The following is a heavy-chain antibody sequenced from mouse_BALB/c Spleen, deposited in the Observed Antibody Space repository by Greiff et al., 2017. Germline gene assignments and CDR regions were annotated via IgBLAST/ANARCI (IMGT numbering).Heavy chain of an antibody. D-gene: IGHD2-4*01. V-gene: IGHV3-8*02. CDR1: GDSITSGY. Sequence: EVQLKESGPSLVKPSQTLSLTCSVTGDSITSGYWNWIRKFPGNKLEYMGYISYSGSTYYNPSLKSRISITRDTSKNQYYLQLNSVTTEDTATYYCARGYYDYSAWFAYWGQGTLVTVSA. CDR3: ARGYYDYSAWFAY. CDR2: ISYSGST. J-gene: IGHJ3*01.